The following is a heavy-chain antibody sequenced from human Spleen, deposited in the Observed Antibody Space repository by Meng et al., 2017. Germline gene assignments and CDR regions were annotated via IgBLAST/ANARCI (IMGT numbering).Heavy chain of an antibody. CDR3: ARALGRFDP. Sequence: QVVVVQLWREVEKPGASVKVPCKASGYTFPSSGNSWVRQAPGQGLEWMGWISPFNANTHSAQKLQGRVTMTTDTSTNTAYMELRSLRSGDTAVYYCARALGRFDPWGQGTLVTVSS. V-gene: IGHV1-18*01. J-gene: IGHJ5*02. CDR1: GYTFPSSG. CDR2: ISPFNANT. D-gene: IGHD3-16*01.